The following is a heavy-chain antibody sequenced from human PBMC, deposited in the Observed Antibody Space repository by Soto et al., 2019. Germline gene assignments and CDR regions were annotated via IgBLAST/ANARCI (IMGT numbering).Heavy chain of an antibody. J-gene: IGHJ4*02. V-gene: IGHV3-48*01. CDR3: ARQITGTTLADFDY. CDR1: GFTFSSYS. CDR2: ISSSSRTI. Sequence: GGSLRLSCAASGFTFSSYSMNWVRQAPGKGLEWVSYISSSSRTIYYADSVKGRFTISRDNAKNSLYLQMNSLRAEDPAVYYSARQITGTTLADFDYWGQGTLVTVSS. D-gene: IGHD1-7*01.